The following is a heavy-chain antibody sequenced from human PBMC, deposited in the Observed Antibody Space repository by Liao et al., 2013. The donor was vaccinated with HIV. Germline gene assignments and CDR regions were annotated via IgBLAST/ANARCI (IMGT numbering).Heavy chain of an antibody. D-gene: IGHD5-12*01. Sequence: QVQLQESGPGLVKPSQTLSLTCTVSGGSINSGNYYWSWIRQPAGKGLEWIGRIFTSGSTNYNPSLKSRVTISVDTSKNQFSLNLTSVTAADTAIYYCARDSYSFGSDYWGQGTLVTVSS. CDR3: ARDSYSFGSDY. J-gene: IGHJ4*02. CDR2: IFTSGST. CDR1: GGSINSGNYY. V-gene: IGHV4-61*02.